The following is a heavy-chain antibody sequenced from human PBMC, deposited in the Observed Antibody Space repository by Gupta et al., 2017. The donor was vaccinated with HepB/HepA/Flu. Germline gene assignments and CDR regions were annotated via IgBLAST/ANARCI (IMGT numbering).Heavy chain of an antibody. D-gene: IGHD2-2*01. CDR1: GFTFDDYA. CDR2: ISDDGTSA. CDR3: VSNIVPTEEIYYYGLNV. J-gene: IGHJ6*02. V-gene: IGHV3-43*02. Sequence: VQSGGSLRLSCAASGFTFDDYAMHWVRQRPGKGLEWVSLISDDGTSAFYGDSVKGRFTISRDNSKDSLYLQMNSLRTEDTALYYCVSNIVPTEEIYYYGLNVWGQGTTVIVSS.